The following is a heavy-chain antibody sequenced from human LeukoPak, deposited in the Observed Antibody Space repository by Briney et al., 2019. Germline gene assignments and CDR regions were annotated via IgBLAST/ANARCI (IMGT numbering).Heavy chain of an antibody. CDR2: IYYSGST. CDR1: GGSISSHY. Sequence: SETLSLTCTVSGGSISSHYWSWIRRPPGKGLEWIGYIYYSGSTNYNPSLKSRVTISVDTSKNQFSLKLSSVTAADTAVYYCARVKVNYYDSSGYYYFDYWGQGTLVTVSS. J-gene: IGHJ4*02. D-gene: IGHD3-22*01. V-gene: IGHV4-59*11. CDR3: ARVKVNYYDSSGYYYFDY.